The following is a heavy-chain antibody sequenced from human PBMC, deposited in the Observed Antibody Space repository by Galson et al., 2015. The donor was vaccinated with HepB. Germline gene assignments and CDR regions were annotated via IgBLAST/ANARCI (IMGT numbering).Heavy chain of an antibody. D-gene: IGHD1-1*01. CDR1: GFTFTSYS. CDR3: ARAPPNWNTVDYYYFYAMDV. V-gene: IGHV3-30*04. Sequence: SLRLSCAASGFTFTSYSMDWVRQAPGKGLEWVAVISYDGNNKYYADSVRGRFTISRDNSKNTLYLQMDSLRAEDTAVYYCARAPPNWNTVDYYYFYAMDVWGQGTTVTVSS. J-gene: IGHJ6*02. CDR2: ISYDGNNK.